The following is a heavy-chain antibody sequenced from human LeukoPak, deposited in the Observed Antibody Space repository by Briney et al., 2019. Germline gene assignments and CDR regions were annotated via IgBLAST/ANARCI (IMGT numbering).Heavy chain of an antibody. J-gene: IGHJ4*02. Sequence: GSLSLSFAASGFTFSSYAMHWVRPAPGKGLEWVAVISYDGSNKYYADSVKGRFTISRDNSKNTLYLQMNSLRAEDTAVYYCARDGLPRGRYDFWSGYPNYWGQGTLVTVSS. D-gene: IGHD3-3*01. CDR1: GFTFSSYA. CDR2: ISYDGSNK. V-gene: IGHV3-30-3*01. CDR3: ARDGLPRGRYDFWSGYPNY.